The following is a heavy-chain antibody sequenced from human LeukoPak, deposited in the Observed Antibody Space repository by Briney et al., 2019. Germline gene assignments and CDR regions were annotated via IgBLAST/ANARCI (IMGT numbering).Heavy chain of an antibody. Sequence: GASVKVSCKASGHTFTSYDINWVRQATGQGLEWMGWMNPNSGNTGYAQKFQGRVTMTEDTSTDTAYMELSSLRPEDTAVYYCATDLTGSTWFDPWGQGTLVTVSS. V-gene: IGHV1-8*01. CDR1: GHTFTSYD. J-gene: IGHJ5*02. CDR2: MNPNSGNT. CDR3: ATDLTGSTWFDP. D-gene: IGHD3-9*01.